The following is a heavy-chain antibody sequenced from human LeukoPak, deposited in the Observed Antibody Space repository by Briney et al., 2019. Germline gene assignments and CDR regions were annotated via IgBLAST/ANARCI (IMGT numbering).Heavy chain of an antibody. CDR1: GFTFSSYG. Sequence: GGSLRLSCAASGFTFSSYGMHWVRQAPGKGLEWVASIQYDGSNKDDADSVKGRFTVSRDNSKNTLHLEMNSLRAEDTAVYYCAKGVGYYFDYWGQGTLVTVSS. D-gene: IGHD3-16*01. CDR3: AKGVGYYFDY. CDR2: IQYDGSNK. V-gene: IGHV3-30*02. J-gene: IGHJ4*02.